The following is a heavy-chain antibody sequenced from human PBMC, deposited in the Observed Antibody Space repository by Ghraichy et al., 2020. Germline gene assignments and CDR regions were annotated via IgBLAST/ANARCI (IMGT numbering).Heavy chain of an antibody. CDR3: AILLGTSHPRVRQGGFDY. Sequence: GGSLRLSCAASGFTFSSYAMSWVRQAPGKGLEWVSAISGSGGSTYYADSVKGRFTISRDNSKNTLYLQMNSLRAEDTAVYYCAILLGTSHPRVRQGGFDYWGQGTLVTVSS. V-gene: IGHV3-23*01. CDR2: ISGSGGST. CDR1: GFTFSSYA. D-gene: IGHD2-2*01. J-gene: IGHJ4*02.